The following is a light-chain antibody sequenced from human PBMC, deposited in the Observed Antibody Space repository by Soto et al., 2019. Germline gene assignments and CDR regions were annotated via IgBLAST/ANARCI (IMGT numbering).Light chain of an antibody. CDR3: SSYAGSRNLV. J-gene: IGLJ2*01. Sequence: QPVLTQPPSASGSPGQSVTISCTGTSSDVGAYNYVSWYQQHPGKAPKLMIYEVTKRPSGVPARFSGSKSGNAASLTVSGLQADDEADYYCSSYAGSRNLVFGGGTKVTVL. CDR2: EVT. V-gene: IGLV2-8*01. CDR1: SSDVGAYNY.